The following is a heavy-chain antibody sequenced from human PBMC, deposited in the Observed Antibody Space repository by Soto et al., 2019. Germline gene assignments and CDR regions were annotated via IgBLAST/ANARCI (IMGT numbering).Heavy chain of an antibody. V-gene: IGHV2-26*04. J-gene: IGHJ5*02. CDR3: ASTYSTSWYWFDP. CDR2: IFSNDEK. D-gene: IGHD6-13*01. Sequence: QVTVKESGPVLVKHTETLTLTCTVSGFPLSNAGLGVNWIRQPPGKALEWLAHIFSNDEKSYSTSLKTRLTISKDTSKSSVVLTMTTMDPVDTPTYYCASTYSTSWYWFDPSGQGTLVTVSS. CDR1: GFPLSNAGLG.